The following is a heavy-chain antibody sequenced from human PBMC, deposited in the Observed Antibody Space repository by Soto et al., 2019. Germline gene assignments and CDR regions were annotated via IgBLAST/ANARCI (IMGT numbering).Heavy chain of an antibody. V-gene: IGHV5-51*01. Sequence: GESLKISCQGSGYSFTSYWIGWVRQMPGKGLEWMGVIFPGDSGTRYSPSFQGHVTISVDKSISTAYLQWSSLKASDTAMYYCVSDTARTYYYYAMDVWGQGTTVTVSS. D-gene: IGHD5-18*01. J-gene: IGHJ6*02. CDR2: IFPGDSGT. CDR1: GYSFTSYW. CDR3: VSDTARTYYYYAMDV.